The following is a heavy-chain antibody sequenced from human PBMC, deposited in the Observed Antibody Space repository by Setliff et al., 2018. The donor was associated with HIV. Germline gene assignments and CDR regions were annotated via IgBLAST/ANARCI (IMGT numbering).Heavy chain of an antibody. D-gene: IGHD6-13*01. Sequence: PGGSLRLSCAASGFTFSSYWMSWVRQAPGKGLEYVAVIWYDGSNQNYADSVKGRLTISRDNSNNTLYLQMNSLTHEDTAVYHCARYSSSWHTFDYWGQGALVTVSS. CDR2: IWYDGSNQ. J-gene: IGHJ4*02. V-gene: IGHV3-33*08. CDR1: GFTFSSYW. CDR3: ARYSSSWHTFDY.